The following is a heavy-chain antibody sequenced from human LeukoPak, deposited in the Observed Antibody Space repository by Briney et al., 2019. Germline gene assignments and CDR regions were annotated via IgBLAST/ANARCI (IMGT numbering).Heavy chain of an antibody. CDR2: INHSGST. V-gene: IGHV4-34*01. Sequence: SETLSLTCAVYGGPFSGYYWSWIRQPPGKGLEWIGEINHSGSTNYNPSLKSRVTISVDTSKNRFSLKLSSVTAADTAVYYCARVTMIVVVNWFDPWGQGTLVTVSS. D-gene: IGHD3-22*01. CDR3: ARVTMIVVVNWFDP. J-gene: IGHJ5*02. CDR1: GGPFSGYY.